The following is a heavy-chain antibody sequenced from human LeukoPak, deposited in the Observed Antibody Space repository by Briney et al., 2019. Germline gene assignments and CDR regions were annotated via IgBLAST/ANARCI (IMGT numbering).Heavy chain of an antibody. CDR2: ISWNSGSI. J-gene: IGHJ4*02. V-gene: IGHV3-9*03. CDR1: GFTFDDYA. CDR3: AKDMSYYYDSSGGFDY. Sequence: GGSLRLSCAASGFTFDDYAMHWVRQAPGKGLEWVSGISWNSGSIGYADSVKGRFTISRDNAKNSLYLQMNSLRAEDMALYCCAKDMSYYYDSSGGFDYWGQGTLVTVSS. D-gene: IGHD3-22*01.